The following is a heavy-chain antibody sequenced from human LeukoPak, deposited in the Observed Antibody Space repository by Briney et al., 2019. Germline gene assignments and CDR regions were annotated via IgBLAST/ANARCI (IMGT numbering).Heavy chain of an antibody. Sequence: PSETLSLTCTVSGGSISSYYWSWIRQPPGKGLEWIGYIYYSGSTNYNPSLKSRVTISVDTSKNQFSLKLSSVTAADTVVYYCARSSGYYYVIDYWGQGTLVTVSS. CDR3: ARSSGYYYVIDY. D-gene: IGHD3-22*01. CDR1: GGSISSYY. J-gene: IGHJ4*02. V-gene: IGHV4-59*01. CDR2: IYYSGST.